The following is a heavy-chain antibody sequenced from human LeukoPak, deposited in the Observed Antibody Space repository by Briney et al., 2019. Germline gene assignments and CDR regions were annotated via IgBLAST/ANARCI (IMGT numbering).Heavy chain of an antibody. CDR1: GGSISGYY. CDR2: IYYSGSP. D-gene: IGHD5-24*01. CDR3: ARGRDGYIFDY. J-gene: IGHJ4*02. Sequence: PSETLSLTCIVSGGSISGYYWNWIRQPPGKGLEWIGYIYYSGSPNYIPSLKSRVTISVDMSKNQFSRKLTSVTAADTAVYYCARGRDGYIFDYWGQGTLVTVSS. V-gene: IGHV4-59*01.